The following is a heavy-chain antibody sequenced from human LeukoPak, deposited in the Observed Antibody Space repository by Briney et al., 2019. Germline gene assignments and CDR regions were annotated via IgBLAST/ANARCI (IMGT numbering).Heavy chain of an antibody. CDR2: ISSSSSYI. D-gene: IGHD3-9*01. V-gene: IGHV3-21*06. J-gene: IGHJ4*02. CDR3: ARDQPNYDILTGYYPFDY. Sequence: GGSLRLSCAASGFSFSSYAMNWVRQAPGKGLEWVSSISSSSSYIYYADSVKGRFTISRDNAKNSLYLQMNSLRAEDTAVYYCARDQPNYDILTGYYPFDYWGQGTLVTVSS. CDR1: GFSFSSYA.